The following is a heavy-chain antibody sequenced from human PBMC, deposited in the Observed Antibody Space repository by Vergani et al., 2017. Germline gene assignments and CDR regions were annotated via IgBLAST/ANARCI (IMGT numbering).Heavy chain of an antibody. CDR3: ARQGRILTGYYFSYYYYMDV. V-gene: IGHV5-10-1*01. CDR2: IDPSDSYT. CDR1: GYSFTSYW. J-gene: IGHJ6*03. D-gene: IGHD3-9*01. Sequence: EVQLVQSGAEVKTPGESLKISCKGSGYSFTSYWIGWVRQMPGKGLEWMGRIDPSDSYTNSSPSFQGHVTISADKSISTAYLQWSSLKASDTAMYSCARQGRILTGYYFSYYYYMDVWGKGTTVTVSS.